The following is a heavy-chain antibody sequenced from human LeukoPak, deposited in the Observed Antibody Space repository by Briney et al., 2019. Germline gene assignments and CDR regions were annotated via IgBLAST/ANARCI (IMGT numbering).Heavy chain of an antibody. V-gene: IGHV4-59*01. Sequence: SETLSLTCTVSGGSISSYYLNWIRQPPGKGLVWIGYIYYSGSTSYNPSLKSRVTILVDKSKNQFSLKLSSVTAADTAVYYCARGGYSYVNYFDYGGQGTLVTVSS. CDR3: ARGGYSYVNYFDY. D-gene: IGHD5-18*01. CDR2: IYYSGST. J-gene: IGHJ4*02. CDR1: GGSISSYY.